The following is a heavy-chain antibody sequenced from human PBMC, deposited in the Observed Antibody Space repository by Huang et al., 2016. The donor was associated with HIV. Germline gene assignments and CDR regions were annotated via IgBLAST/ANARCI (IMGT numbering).Heavy chain of an antibody. J-gene: IGHJ4*02. CDR2: IIPIFGTA. Sequence: QVQLVQSGAEVKKPGSSVKVSCKASEGTFSSYAISWVRQAPGQGLEWMGGIIPIFGTANYAQKFQGRVTITADESTSTAYMELSSLRSEDTAVYYCARARGYYDSSVSYYFDYWGQGTLVTVSS. V-gene: IGHV1-69*13. CDR3: ARARGYYDSSVSYYFDY. D-gene: IGHD3-22*01. CDR1: EGTFSSYA.